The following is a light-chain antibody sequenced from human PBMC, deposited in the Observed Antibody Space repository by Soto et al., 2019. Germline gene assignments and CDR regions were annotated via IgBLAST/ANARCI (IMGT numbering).Light chain of an antibody. CDR2: LGS. V-gene: IGKV2-28*01. CDR1: QSLLHSNGYNY. Sequence: DIVMTQSPLSLPVTPGEPASISCRSSQSLLHSNGYNYLDWYLQKPGQSPQLLIYLGSNRASGVXDXSSGSGSGTDFTLNISRVGAEDVGVYYCMQALQTPITFGQGTRLEI. J-gene: IGKJ5*01. CDR3: MQALQTPIT.